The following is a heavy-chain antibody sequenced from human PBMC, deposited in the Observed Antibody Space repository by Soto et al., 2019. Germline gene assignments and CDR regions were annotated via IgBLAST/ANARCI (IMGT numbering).Heavy chain of an antibody. CDR2: ISYDGSNK. V-gene: IGHV3-30-3*02. Sequence: GGSLRLSCAASGCTFSNYAMHWVRQASGKGMEGVAFISYDGSNKYYAESVKGRFTISRYNSKNTMYLQMNSLRAEDTTVYYCSKDSHFGVVPLYGMNVWGQGTTVTVSS. J-gene: IGHJ6*02. CDR1: GCTFSNYA. D-gene: IGHD3-3*01. CDR3: SKDSHFGVVPLYGMNV.